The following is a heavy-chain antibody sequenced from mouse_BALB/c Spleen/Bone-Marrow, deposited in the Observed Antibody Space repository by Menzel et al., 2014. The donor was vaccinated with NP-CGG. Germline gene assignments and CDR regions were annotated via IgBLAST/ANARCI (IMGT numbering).Heavy chain of an antibody. D-gene: IGHD2-1*01. J-gene: IGHJ4*01. Sequence: QVQLKESGAELVKPGASVKLPCKASGYTFTSYWMHWVKQRPGQGLEWIGEINPSNGRTNYNETFKSKATLTVDKSSTTAYMQLSSLTSDDSAVYYCARYGNYDAMDYGGQGTSVTVSS. CDR1: GYTFTSYW. V-gene: IGHV1S81*02. CDR2: INPSNGRT. CDR3: ARYGNYDAMDY.